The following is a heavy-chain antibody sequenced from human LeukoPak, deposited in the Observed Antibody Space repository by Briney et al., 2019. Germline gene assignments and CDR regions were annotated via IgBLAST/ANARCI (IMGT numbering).Heavy chain of an antibody. V-gene: IGHV4-39*01. CDR1: GGSISSGGYY. CDR3: TTYLGFCTNGVCYDYFDY. J-gene: IGHJ4*02. CDR2: IYYSGST. D-gene: IGHD2-8*01. Sequence: SETLSLTCTVSGGSISSGGYYWSWIRQPPGKGLEWIGSIYYSGSTYDNPSLKSRVTISVDTSKNRFSLKLSSVTAADTAVYYCTTYLGFCTNGVCYDYFDYWGQGTLVTVSS.